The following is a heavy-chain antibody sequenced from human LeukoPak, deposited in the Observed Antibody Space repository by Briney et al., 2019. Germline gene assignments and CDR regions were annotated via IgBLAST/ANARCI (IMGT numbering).Heavy chain of an antibody. Sequence: PGGSLRLSCAASGFTFSSYAMHWVRQAPGKGLEYVSAISSNGGSTYYANSVKGRFTISRDNSKNTLYLQVGSLRAEDMAVYYCARDRRSRLTMDYYYYGMDVWGQGTTVTVSS. V-gene: IGHV3-64*01. CDR1: GFTFSSYA. D-gene: IGHD2-2*01. CDR3: ARDRRSRLTMDYYYYGMDV. J-gene: IGHJ6*02. CDR2: ISSNGGST.